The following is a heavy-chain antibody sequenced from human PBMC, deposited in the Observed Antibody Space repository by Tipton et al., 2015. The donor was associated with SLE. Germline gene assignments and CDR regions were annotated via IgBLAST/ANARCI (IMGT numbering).Heavy chain of an antibody. Sequence: LRLSCTVSGGSISSYYWSWIRQPPGKGLEWIGYIYYSGSTYYNPSLKSRVTISVDTSKNQFSLKLSSVTAADTAVYYCASTDYWGQGTLVTVSS. CDR3: ASTDY. CDR2: IYYSGST. CDR1: GGSISSYY. V-gene: IGHV4-59*08. J-gene: IGHJ4*02.